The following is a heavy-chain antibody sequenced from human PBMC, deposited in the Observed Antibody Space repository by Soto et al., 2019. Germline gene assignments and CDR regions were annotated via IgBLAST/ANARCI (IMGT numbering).Heavy chain of an antibody. V-gene: IGHV1-69*04. CDR2: IIPILGIA. Sequence: SVKVSCKASGGTFSSYTISWVRQAPGQGLEWMGRIIPILGIANYAQKFQGRVTITADKSTSTAYMELSSLRSEDTAVYYCARDDGGDGYEFDYWGQGTLVTVSS. D-gene: IGHD2-21*02. CDR1: GGTFSSYT. CDR3: ARDDGGDGYEFDY. J-gene: IGHJ4*02.